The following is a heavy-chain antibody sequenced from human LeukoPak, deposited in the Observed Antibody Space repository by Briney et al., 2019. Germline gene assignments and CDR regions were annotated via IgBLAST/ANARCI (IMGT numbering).Heavy chain of an antibody. Sequence: SETLSLTCAVYGGSFSGYYWSWIRQPPGKGLEWIGEINHSGSTNYNPSLKSRVTISVDTSKNQFSLKPNSVTAADTAVYYCARASPLGLNWFDPWGQGTLVTVSS. J-gene: IGHJ5*02. CDR1: GGSFSGYY. CDR3: ARASPLGLNWFDP. CDR2: INHSGST. V-gene: IGHV4-34*01. D-gene: IGHD3/OR15-3a*01.